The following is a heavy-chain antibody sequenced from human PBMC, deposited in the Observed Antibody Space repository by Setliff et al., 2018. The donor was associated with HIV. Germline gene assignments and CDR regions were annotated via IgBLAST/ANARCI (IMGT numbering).Heavy chain of an antibody. V-gene: IGHV3-23*01. Sequence: QPGGSLRLSCAASGFTFRNYAMNWVRQVPGRGLEWVSGISGSGGTTYYTDSVKGRFTISRDNSKNTLFLQMKSLRAEDTAVYYCAKGTSKVKAYYYYMDVWGEGTTVTVSS. CDR3: AKGTSKVKAYYYYMDV. CDR2: ISGSGGTT. D-gene: IGHD2-2*01. J-gene: IGHJ6*03. CDR1: GFTFRNYA.